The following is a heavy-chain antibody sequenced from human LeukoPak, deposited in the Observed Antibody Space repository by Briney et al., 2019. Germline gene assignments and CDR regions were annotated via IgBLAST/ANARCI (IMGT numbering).Heavy chain of an antibody. Sequence: GGSLRLSCAASGFTFSSYTMNWVRQAPGKGLEWVSSISSSSTYIYYAESVKGRFTISRDNAKNSLYLQMNSLRAEDTAVYYCARPGYCSGTTCYSYNYYGMDVWGQGTTATVSS. CDR1: GFTFSSYT. J-gene: IGHJ6*02. CDR2: ISSSSTYI. CDR3: ARPGYCSGTTCYSYNYYGMDV. V-gene: IGHV3-21*01. D-gene: IGHD2-2*01.